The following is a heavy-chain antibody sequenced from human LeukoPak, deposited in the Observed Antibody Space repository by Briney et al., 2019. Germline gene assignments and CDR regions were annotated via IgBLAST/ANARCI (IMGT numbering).Heavy chain of an antibody. Sequence: PGGSLRLSCAASGFTFSSYAMSWVRQAPGKGLEWVSAISGSGGSTYYADSVKGRFTISRDNSKNTPYLQMNSLRAEDTAVYYCAKGSSGTAMVAYYFDYWGQGTLVTVSS. D-gene: IGHD5-18*01. V-gene: IGHV3-23*01. CDR2: ISGSGGST. CDR1: GFTFSSYA. J-gene: IGHJ4*02. CDR3: AKGSSGTAMVAYYFDY.